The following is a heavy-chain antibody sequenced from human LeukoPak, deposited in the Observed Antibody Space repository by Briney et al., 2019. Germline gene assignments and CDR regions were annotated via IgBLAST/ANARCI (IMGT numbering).Heavy chain of an antibody. CDR1: GGSISSSSYY. V-gene: IGHV4-39*01. J-gene: IGHJ4*02. Sequence: SETLSLTCTVTGGSISSSSYYWGWIRQPPGKGLEWIGSIYYSGSTYYNPSLKSRVTISVDTSKNQFSLKLSSVTAADTAVYYCARILQQLIDYWGQGTLVTVSS. CDR3: ARILQQLIDY. D-gene: IGHD6-13*01. CDR2: IYYSGST.